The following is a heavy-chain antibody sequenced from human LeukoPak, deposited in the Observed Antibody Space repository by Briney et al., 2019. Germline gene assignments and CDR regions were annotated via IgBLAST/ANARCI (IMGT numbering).Heavy chain of an antibody. CDR1: GGSISSYY. J-gene: IGHJ6*03. Sequence: SETLSLTCTVSGGSISSYYWSWIRQPPGKGLEWIGYIYTSGSTNYNPSLKSRVTISVDTSKNQFSLKLSSVTAADTAVYYCARLGYDFWSGYCRYMDVWGKGTTVTVSS. V-gene: IGHV4-4*09. CDR3: ARLGYDFWSGYCRYMDV. D-gene: IGHD3-3*01. CDR2: IYTSGST.